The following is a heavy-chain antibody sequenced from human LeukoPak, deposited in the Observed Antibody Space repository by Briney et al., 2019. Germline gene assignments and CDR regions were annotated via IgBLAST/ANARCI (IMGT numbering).Heavy chain of an antibody. Sequence: SETLSLTCTVSGGSISSYYWTWIRQPPGKGLEWIGYIYYSGSTNYNPSLKSRVTISVDTSKNQFSLKLSSVTAADTAVYYCARGVVIAPQTFDYWGQGTLVTVSS. CDR1: GGSISSYY. CDR3: ARGVVIAPQTFDY. D-gene: IGHD2-21*01. V-gene: IGHV4-59*01. CDR2: IYYSGST. J-gene: IGHJ4*02.